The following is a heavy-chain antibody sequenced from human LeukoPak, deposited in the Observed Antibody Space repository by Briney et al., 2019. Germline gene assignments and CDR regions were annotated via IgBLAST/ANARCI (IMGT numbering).Heavy chain of an antibody. V-gene: IGHV3-23*01. CDR1: GISLSNYG. D-gene: IGHD3-22*01. J-gene: IGHJ4*02. CDR2: ISGSGGDT. Sequence: GGSLRLSCAVSGISLSNYGMSWVRQAPGKGLEWVAGISGSGGDTNYADSVKGRFTISRDNPKNTLYLQMNRLRADDTAVYFCAKRGVVIRVILVGFHKEAYYFDSWGQGALVTVSS. CDR3: AKRGVVIRVILVGFHKEAYYFDS.